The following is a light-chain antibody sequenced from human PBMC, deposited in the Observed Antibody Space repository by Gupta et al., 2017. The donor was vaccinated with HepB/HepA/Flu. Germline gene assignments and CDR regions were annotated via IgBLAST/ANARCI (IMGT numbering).Light chain of an antibody. V-gene: IGKV1-39*01. CDR2: GAS. J-gene: IGKJ1*01. CDR3: QQRYSSPRT. Sequence: DIQMTQSPSSLSASVGERVTITCRASQSISNYLNWYQQRPGKAPKLLIYGASGLQTGGPSRFCGGGSATDFTLTIDSRQSEDFATYYCQQRYSSPRTFGQGTKVEIK. CDR1: QSISNY.